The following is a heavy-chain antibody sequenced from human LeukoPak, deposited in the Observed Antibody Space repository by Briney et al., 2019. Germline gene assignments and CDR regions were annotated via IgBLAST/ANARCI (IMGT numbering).Heavy chain of an antibody. Sequence: GGSLRLSCAASGFTFSSYSMNWVRQAPGKGLEWVSSISSSSSYIYYADSVKGRFTISRDNSKNTLYLQMNSLRAEDTAVYYCAKHSSYDYFDYWGQGTLVTVSS. CDR1: GFTFSSYS. V-gene: IGHV3-21*04. J-gene: IGHJ4*02. CDR2: ISSSSSYI. CDR3: AKHSSYDYFDY. D-gene: IGHD1-26*01.